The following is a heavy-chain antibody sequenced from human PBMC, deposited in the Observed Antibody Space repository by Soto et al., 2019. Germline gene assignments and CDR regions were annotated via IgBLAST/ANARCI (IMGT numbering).Heavy chain of an antibody. CDR3: AREIGYYYDSSDYFDY. J-gene: IGHJ4*02. CDR2: INPSGGST. Sequence: QVQLVQSGAEVKKPGASVKVSCKASGYTFTSYYMHWVRQAPGQGLEWMRIINPSGGSTSYAQKFQGRVTMTRDTSTSTVYMELSSLRSEDTAVYYCAREIGYYYDSSDYFDYWGQGTLVTVSS. D-gene: IGHD3-22*01. V-gene: IGHV1-46*01. CDR1: GYTFTSYY.